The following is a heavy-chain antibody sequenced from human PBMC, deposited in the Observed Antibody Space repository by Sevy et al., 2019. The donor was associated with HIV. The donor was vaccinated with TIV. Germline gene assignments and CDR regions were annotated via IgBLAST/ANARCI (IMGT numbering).Heavy chain of an antibody. CDR1: GYTFTSYD. CDR3: ARVRSSGWYGGDSDAFDI. Sequence: ASLKVSCKASGYTFTSYDINWVRQATGQGLEWMGWMNPNSGNTGYAQKFQGRVTMTRNTSISTAYMELSSLRSEDTAVYYCARVRSSGWYGGDSDAFDIWGQGTMVTVSS. V-gene: IGHV1-8*01. J-gene: IGHJ3*02. CDR2: MNPNSGNT. D-gene: IGHD6-19*01.